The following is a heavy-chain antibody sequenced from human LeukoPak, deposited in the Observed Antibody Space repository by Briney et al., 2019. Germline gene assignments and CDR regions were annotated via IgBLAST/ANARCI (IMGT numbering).Heavy chain of an antibody. V-gene: IGHV3-9*01. CDR1: GFTFDNFA. Sequence: GGSLRHSCAASGFTFDNFAMHWVRQAPGQGLEWVSGISWNSGRIGYADSLKDRFTISRDNAKSSLYLQMNSLRAEDTALYYCAKGGENYYGSGTYRTILEYWGQGILVTVSS. CDR2: ISWNSGRI. J-gene: IGHJ4*02. D-gene: IGHD3-10*01. CDR3: AKGGENYYGSGTYRTILEY.